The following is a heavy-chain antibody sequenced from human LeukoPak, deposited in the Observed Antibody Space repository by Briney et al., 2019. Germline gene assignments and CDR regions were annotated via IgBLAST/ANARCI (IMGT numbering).Heavy chain of an antibody. CDR1: GFSSSSNW. J-gene: IGHJ4*02. Sequence: PGGSLRLSCAASGFSSSSNWMTWVRQPPGKGLEWVANIKPDGSDKYYVGSVKGRFTISRDNAKNSLYLQMNSLRAEDTAVYYCARVFLVRGWNWGQGTLVTVSS. D-gene: IGHD3-10*01. V-gene: IGHV3-7*03. CDR3: ARVFLVRGWN. CDR2: IKPDGSDK.